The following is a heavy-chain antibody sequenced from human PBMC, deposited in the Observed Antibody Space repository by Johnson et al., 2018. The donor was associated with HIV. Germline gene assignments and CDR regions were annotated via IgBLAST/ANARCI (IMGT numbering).Heavy chain of an antibody. J-gene: IGHJ3*02. CDR1: GFTFSSYA. CDR2: ISGSGGST. Sequence: VQLVESGGGVVRPGGSLRLSCAASGFTFSSYAMNWVRQAPGKGLEWVSVISGSGGSTYYADSVKGRFTISTDKAKNTLHLQMNSLRVEDTAVYYCARDRFGSGRPNAFDMWGQGTMVTVSS. CDR3: ARDRFGSGRPNAFDM. V-gene: IGHV3-23*04. D-gene: IGHD3-10*01.